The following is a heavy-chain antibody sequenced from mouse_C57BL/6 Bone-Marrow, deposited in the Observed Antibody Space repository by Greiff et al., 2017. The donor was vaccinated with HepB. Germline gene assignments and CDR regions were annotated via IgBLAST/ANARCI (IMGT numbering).Heavy chain of an antibody. CDR3: AREGDYYFDY. CDR1: GFTFSDYY. J-gene: IGHJ2*01. Sequence: VESEGGLVQPGSSMKLSCTASGFTFSDYYMAWVRQVPEKGLEWVANINYDGSSTYYLDSLKSRFIISRDNAKNILYLQMSSLKSEDTATYYCAREGDYYFDYWGQGTTLTVSS. V-gene: IGHV5-16*01. CDR2: INYDGSST.